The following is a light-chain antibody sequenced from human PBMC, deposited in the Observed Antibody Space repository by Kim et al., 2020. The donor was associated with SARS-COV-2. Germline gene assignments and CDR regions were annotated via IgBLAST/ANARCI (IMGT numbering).Light chain of an antibody. CDR1: ESVTRC. J-gene: IGKJ1*01. CDR3: QQYGSYSRT. Sequence: PSVEDCAPITCQASESVTRCVPWYQQKPGKAPNVLIFDASTLYNGFPSRFSGSGSGTEFTLTISSLQPDDVATYYFQQYGSYSRTFGQGTKVDIK. V-gene: IGKV1-5*01. CDR2: DAS.